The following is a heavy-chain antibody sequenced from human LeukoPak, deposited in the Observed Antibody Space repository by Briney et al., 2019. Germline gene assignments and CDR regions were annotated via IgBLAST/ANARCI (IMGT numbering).Heavy chain of an antibody. J-gene: IGHJ4*02. CDR3: ARRFYDSSGYYNDY. D-gene: IGHD3-22*01. CDR1: GGSIIGYY. V-gene: IGHV4-59*08. CDR2: VHYTGST. Sequence: SETLSLTCTVSGGSIIGYYWSWIRQPPGKALEWIAYVHYTGSTEYNPSLQSRVTISVDTSKNQFSLKLSSVTAADTAVYYCARRFYDSSGYYNDYWGQGTLVTVSS.